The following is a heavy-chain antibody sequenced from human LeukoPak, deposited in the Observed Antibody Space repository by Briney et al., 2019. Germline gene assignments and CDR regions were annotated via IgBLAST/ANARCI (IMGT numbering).Heavy chain of an antibody. CDR2: ISGSGDST. CDR1: GFIFSSYG. V-gene: IGHV3-23*01. CDR3: AKCYYDGTGSNLFDY. J-gene: IGHJ4*02. Sequence: GGSLRLSCVASGFIFSSYGMSWVRQAPGKGLEWVSAISGSGDSTFYADSVKGRFTISRDNSKNTLYLQMSSLRAEDRAVYYCAKCYYDGTGSNLFDYWGQGTLVTVSS. D-gene: IGHD3-22*01.